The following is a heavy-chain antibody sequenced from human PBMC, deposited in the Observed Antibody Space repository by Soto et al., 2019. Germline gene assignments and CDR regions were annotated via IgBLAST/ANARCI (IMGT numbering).Heavy chain of an antibody. V-gene: IGHV3-30*18. CDR2: ISYDGSNK. CDR3: AKDPQIIVVPAAIRYRIWFDP. Sequence: PGGPLRLSCAASGFTFSSDGMNWVRQAPGKVLEWVAVISYDGSNKYYADSVKGRLTISRDNSKNTLYLQMNSLRAEDTAVYYCAKDPQIIVVPAAIRYRIWFDPLGQGTLVNIST. D-gene: IGHD2-2*01. J-gene: IGHJ5*02. CDR1: GFTFSSDG.